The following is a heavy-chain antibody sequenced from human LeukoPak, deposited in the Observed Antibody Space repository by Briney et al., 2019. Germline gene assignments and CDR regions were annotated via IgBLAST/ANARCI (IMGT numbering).Heavy chain of an antibody. Sequence: ASVTVSCTASGYTFTIYYMHWVRQAPGQGLEWMGIINPSGGSTSYAQKFQGRVTMTRDTSTSTVYMELSSLRSEDTAVYYCASAGGLELRSDYWGQGTLVTVSS. CDR1: GYTFTIYY. J-gene: IGHJ4*02. CDR3: ASAGGLELRSDY. CDR2: INPSGGST. D-gene: IGHD1-7*01. V-gene: IGHV1-46*01.